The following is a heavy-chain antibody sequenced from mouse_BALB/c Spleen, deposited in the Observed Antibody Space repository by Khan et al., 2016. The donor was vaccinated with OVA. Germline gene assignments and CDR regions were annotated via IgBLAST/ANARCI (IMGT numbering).Heavy chain of an antibody. Sequence: QVQLKESGPDLVAPSQSLSITCTVSGFSLTTYGVHWVRQPPGKGLEWLGVIWCDGKTTYNPPPKSSLSLSKDNSKRLVFLKMNSLQTDDTAMYHCARSNFYAMDSWGQGTSVSVAS. CDR1: GFSLTTYG. CDR3: ARSNFYAMDS. CDR2: IWCDGKT. V-gene: IGHV2-6-2*01. J-gene: IGHJ4*01. D-gene: IGHD2-5*01.